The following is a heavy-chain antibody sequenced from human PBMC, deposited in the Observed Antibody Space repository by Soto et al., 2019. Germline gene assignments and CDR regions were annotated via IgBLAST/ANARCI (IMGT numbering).Heavy chain of an antibody. D-gene: IGHD5-12*01. Sequence: SETLSLTCAVSGGSISSGGYSWSWIRQPPGKGLEWIGYIYHSGSTYYNPSLKSRVTISVDRSKNQFSLKLSSVTAADTAVYYCARGARGYAFDYWGKGTLVTVSS. V-gene: IGHV4-30-2*01. CDR3: ARGARGYAFDY. CDR1: GGSISSGGYS. J-gene: IGHJ4*02. CDR2: IYHSGST.